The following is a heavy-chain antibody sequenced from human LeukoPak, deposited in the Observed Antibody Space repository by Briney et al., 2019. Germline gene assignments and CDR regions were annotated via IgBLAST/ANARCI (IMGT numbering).Heavy chain of an antibody. Sequence: PGGSLRLSCAASGFTFSSYWMYWVRQAPGKGLGWVSCLNSDGSSTKYADSVRGRFTISRDNAKNTLYLQMSSLRAEDTAVYYCATGNSHAFDIWGQGTMVTVSS. V-gene: IGHV3-74*03. CDR1: GFTFSSYW. J-gene: IGHJ3*02. D-gene: IGHD1-7*01. CDR2: LNSDGSST. CDR3: ATGNSHAFDI.